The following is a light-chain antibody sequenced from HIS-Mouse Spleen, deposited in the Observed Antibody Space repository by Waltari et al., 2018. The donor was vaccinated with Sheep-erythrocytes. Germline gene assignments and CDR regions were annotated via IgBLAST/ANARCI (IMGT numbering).Light chain of an antibody. CDR1: QSVLYSSNNKNY. Sequence: DIVMTQSPDSLAVSLGERATINCKSSQSVLYSSNNKNYLAWYQQKPGQPPKLLIYWASTRESGVPDRFSGSGSGTDFTLTISSLQSEDFAVYYCQQYNNWPRHTFGQGTKLEIK. CDR2: WAS. V-gene: IGKV4-1*01. J-gene: IGKJ2*01. CDR3: QQYNNWPRHT.